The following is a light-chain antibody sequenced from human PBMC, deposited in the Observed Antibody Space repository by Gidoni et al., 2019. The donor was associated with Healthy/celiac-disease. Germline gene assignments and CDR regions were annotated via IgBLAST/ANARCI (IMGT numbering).Light chain of an antibody. J-gene: IGKJ2*04. Sequence: EIVLTQSPGTLSLSPGERATLSCRASQSVSSSYLAWYQQKPGQAPRLLIYGASSRATGIPDRFSGSGSGTDFTLTISRLEPEDFAVYYCQQYGSEGSFSQGTKLEIK. CDR2: GAS. V-gene: IGKV3-20*01. CDR3: QQYGSEGS. CDR1: QSVSSSY.